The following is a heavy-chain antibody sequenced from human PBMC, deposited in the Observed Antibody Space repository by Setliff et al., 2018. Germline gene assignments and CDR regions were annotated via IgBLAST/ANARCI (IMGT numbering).Heavy chain of an antibody. CDR2: IYTSRST. CDR1: GDSISSRRNY. V-gene: IGHV4-61*09. D-gene: IGHD3-3*01. CDR3: ARMSGFQYIDV. J-gene: IGHJ6*03. Sequence: TLSLTCTVSGDSISSRRNYWGWFRQPAGKELEWIGQIYTSRSTNYNPSLKSRVTISLDTSKNQFSLSLTSVTAEDTAVYYCARMSGFQYIDVWDKGTTVTVSS.